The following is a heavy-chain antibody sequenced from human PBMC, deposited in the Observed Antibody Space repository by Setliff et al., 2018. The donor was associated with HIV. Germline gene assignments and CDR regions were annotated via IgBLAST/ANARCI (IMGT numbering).Heavy chain of an antibody. CDR2: ITPNSGGT. D-gene: IGHD5-12*01. CDR3: ATLWAVHSDYDRHFEH. J-gene: IGHJ4*02. Sequence: ASVKVSCKASGYTFTGYYMHWVRQAPGQGLEWVGWITPNSGGTNYAQKFQGRVTMTRDTSISTAYMELSRLRSDDTAVYFCATLWAVHSDYDRHFEHWGQGTLVTVSS. V-gene: IGHV1-2*02. CDR1: GYTFTGYY.